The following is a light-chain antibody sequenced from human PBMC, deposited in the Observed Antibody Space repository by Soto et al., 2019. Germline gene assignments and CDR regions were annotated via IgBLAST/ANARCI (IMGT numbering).Light chain of an antibody. Sequence: QSALTQPPSASGSPGQSVTISCTGTSSDIGAYNFVSWYQQHPGKAPKLMISEVSKRPSGVSDRFSGSKSGNTASLTVSGLQAEDEADYYCVSHGGNNELWVFGGGTKLTVL. CDR2: EVS. CDR1: SSDIGAYNF. CDR3: VSHGGNNELWV. J-gene: IGLJ3*02. V-gene: IGLV2-8*01.